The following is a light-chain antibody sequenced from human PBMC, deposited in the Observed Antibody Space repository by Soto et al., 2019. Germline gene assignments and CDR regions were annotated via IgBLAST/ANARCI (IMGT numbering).Light chain of an antibody. Sequence: VLTQAPDTLSVSPGERATLSCRASQAINNNVAWYQLKDGQVPRLLIYGASTRAADVPARFSGGGSGTEFTLTISSLQPDDFATYYCQQYNSYWTFGQGTKVDI. CDR3: QQYNSYWT. CDR1: QAINNN. CDR2: GAS. J-gene: IGKJ1*01. V-gene: IGKV3-15*01.